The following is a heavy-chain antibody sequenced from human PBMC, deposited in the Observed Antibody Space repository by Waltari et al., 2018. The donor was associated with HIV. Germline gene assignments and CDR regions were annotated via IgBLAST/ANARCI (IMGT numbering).Heavy chain of an antibody. V-gene: IGHV1-2*07. J-gene: IGHJ5*02. CDR3: ARAAAGGNWFDP. D-gene: IGHD1-26*01. CDR1: GYTFTGYY. Sequence: QVQLVQSGAEVKKPGASVKVSCKASGYTFTGYYMHWVRQAPGQELEWMGWSNPTRGGTNYANKFQGRVTMTRETSISTDYMELSRLRSDDTTVYYCARAAAGGNWFDPWGLGTLVTVSA. CDR2: SNPTRGGT.